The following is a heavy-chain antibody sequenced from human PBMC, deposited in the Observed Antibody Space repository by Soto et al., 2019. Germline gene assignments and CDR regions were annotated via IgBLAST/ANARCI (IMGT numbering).Heavy chain of an antibody. CDR2: ISGSGGST. V-gene: IGHV3-23*01. CDR1: GFTFSSYA. D-gene: IGHD3-3*01. Sequence: PGGSLRLSCAASGFTFSSYAMSWVRQAPGKGLEWVSAISGSGGSTYYADSVKGRFTISRDNSKNTLYLQMNSLRAEDTAVYYCATTLLRFLEWLYDYWGQGTLVTVSS. J-gene: IGHJ4*02. CDR3: ATTLLRFLEWLYDY.